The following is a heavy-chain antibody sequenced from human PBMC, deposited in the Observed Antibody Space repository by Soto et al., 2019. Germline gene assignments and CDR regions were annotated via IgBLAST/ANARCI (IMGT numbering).Heavy chain of an antibody. CDR3: ARTPDTAMADYFDY. CDR2: ISYDGSNK. J-gene: IGHJ4*02. Sequence: QVQLVESGGGVVQPGRSLRLSCAASGFTFSSYAMHWVRQAPGKGLEWVAVISYDGSNKYYADSVKGRFTISRDNSKYTLYLQMNSLRAEDTAVYYCARTPDTAMADYFDYWGQGTLVTVSS. CDR1: GFTFSSYA. V-gene: IGHV3-30-3*01. D-gene: IGHD5-18*01.